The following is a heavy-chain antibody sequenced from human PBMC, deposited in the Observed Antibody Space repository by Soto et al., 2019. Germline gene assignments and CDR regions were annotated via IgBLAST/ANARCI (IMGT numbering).Heavy chain of an antibody. D-gene: IGHD6-13*01. CDR2: INAGNGNT. V-gene: IGHV1-3*01. CDR3: ARGESCGWFYCFDY. J-gene: IGHJ4*02. Sequence: ASVKVSCKASGYTFTSYAMHWVRQAPGQRLEWMGWINAGNGNTKYSQKFQGRVTITRDTSASTAYMELSSLRSDDTAVYYCARGESCGWFYCFDYWGQGTLVTVSS. CDR1: GYTFTSYA.